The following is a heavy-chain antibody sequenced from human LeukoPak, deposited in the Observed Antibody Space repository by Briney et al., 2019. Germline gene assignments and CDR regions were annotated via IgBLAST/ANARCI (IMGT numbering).Heavy chain of an antibody. CDR3: ARTHSWFGEFGAFDI. CDR2: ISASGGT. V-gene: IGHV4-4*07. J-gene: IGHJ3*02. CDR1: GDSIRSYY. Sequence: SETLSLTCTVSGDSIRSYYWDWIRQPAGKGLEWMGHISASGGTNYNPSLKSRVSMSVDTFKNQFSLTLSSVTAADTAVYYCARTHSWFGEFGAFDIWGQGTMVAVSS. D-gene: IGHD3-10*01.